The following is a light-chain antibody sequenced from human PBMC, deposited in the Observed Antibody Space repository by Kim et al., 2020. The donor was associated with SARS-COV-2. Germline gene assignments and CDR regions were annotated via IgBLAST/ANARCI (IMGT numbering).Light chain of an antibody. J-gene: IGKJ4*01. CDR3: QKYNNVPLT. Sequence: APVWDIVTMSCRASEGTGDYLAWYQHKTPKPPNLLISGAFTLQPGVPSRCSGSRSGTHVTLTISSLQPEDVATYYCQKYNNVPLTFGGGTKVDIK. CDR2: GAF. CDR1: EGTGDY. V-gene: IGKV1-27*01.